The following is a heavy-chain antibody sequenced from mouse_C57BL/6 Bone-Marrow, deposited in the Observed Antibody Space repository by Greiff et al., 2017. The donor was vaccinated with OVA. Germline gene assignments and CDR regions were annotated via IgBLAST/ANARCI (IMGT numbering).Heavy chain of an antibody. V-gene: IGHV3-6*01. CDR2: ISYDGSN. Sequence: QSGPGLVKPSQSLSLTCSVTGYSITSGYYWNWIRQFPGNKLEWMGYISYDGSNNYNPSLKNRISITRDTSKNQFFLKLNSVTTEDTATYYCAREFITTVVASGYYAMDYWGQGTSVTVSS. CDR1: GYSITSGYY. CDR3: AREFITTVVASGYYAMDY. D-gene: IGHD1-1*01. J-gene: IGHJ4*01.